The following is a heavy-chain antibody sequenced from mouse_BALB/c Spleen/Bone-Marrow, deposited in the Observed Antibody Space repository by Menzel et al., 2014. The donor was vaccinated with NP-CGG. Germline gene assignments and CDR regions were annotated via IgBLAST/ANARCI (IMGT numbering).Heavy chain of an antibody. D-gene: IGHD1-1*01. CDR2: ISDGGSYT. J-gene: IGHJ1*01. CDR3: ARDSYYYGSSYWYFDV. Sequence: DVHLVESGGGLVKPGGSLKLSCAASGFTFSDYYMYWVRQTPEKGLEWVATISDGGSYTYYPDSVKGRFTISRDNAKNSLYLQVTSLKSEDTAMYYCARDSYYYGSSYWYFDVWGAGTTVTVSS. CDR1: GFTFSDYY. V-gene: IGHV5-4*02.